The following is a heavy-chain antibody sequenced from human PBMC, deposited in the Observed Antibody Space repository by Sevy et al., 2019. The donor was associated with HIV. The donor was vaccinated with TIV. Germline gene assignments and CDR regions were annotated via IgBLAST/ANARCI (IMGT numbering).Heavy chain of an antibody. J-gene: IGHJ4*02. CDR1: VFTFSIYA. D-gene: IGHD3-22*01. CDR2: ISGSGDDT. V-gene: IGHV3-23*01. CDR3: AKKSLVVLDY. Sequence: GGSLRLSCAASVFTFSIYAMTWVRQAPGKGLEWVSAISGSGDDTYYTGSVKGRFTISRDNSKNTLSLQMNSLRAEDTAIYYCAKKSLVVLDYWGQGTLVTVSS.